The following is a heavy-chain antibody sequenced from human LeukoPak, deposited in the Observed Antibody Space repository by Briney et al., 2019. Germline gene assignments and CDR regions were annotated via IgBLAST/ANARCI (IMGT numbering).Heavy chain of an antibody. D-gene: IGHD5-24*01. Sequence: GGSLRLSCAASGFTFSNYWMIWVRQAPGKGLEWVCNIKQDGSEKRYADSVRGRFSISRDNAQTSLYLQMNSLRAEDTAVYYCARASDPWLQLTWGQGTLVTVSS. J-gene: IGHJ5*02. CDR1: GFTFSNYW. CDR3: ARASDPWLQLT. V-gene: IGHV3-7*05. CDR2: IKQDGSEK.